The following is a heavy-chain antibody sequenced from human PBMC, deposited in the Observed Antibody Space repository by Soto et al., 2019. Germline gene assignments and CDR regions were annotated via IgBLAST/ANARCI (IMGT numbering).Heavy chain of an antibody. D-gene: IGHD2-2*01. Sequence: QVQLQQWGAGLLKPSETLSLTCAVYGGSFSGYYWSWIRQPPGKGLEWIGEINHSGSTNYNPSLNSRVTISVDTSKNQFSLKLSSVTAADTAVYYCARGRYCSSTSCPRPFDYWGQGTLVTVSS. V-gene: IGHV4-34*01. CDR2: INHSGST. J-gene: IGHJ4*02. CDR1: GGSFSGYY. CDR3: ARGRYCSSTSCPRPFDY.